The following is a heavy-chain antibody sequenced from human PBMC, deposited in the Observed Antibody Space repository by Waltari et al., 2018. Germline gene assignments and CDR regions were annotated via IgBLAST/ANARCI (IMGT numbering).Heavy chain of an antibody. J-gene: IGHJ2*01. V-gene: IGHV3-48*04. CDR1: GFTFSSYS. CDR3: ARDARYCSSTSCYPNWYFDL. Sequence: EVQLVESGGGLVQPGGSLRLSCAASGFTFSSYSMNWVRQAPGKGLGWVSYISSSSSTIYYADSVKGRFTISRDNAKNSLYLQMNSLRAEDTAVYYCARDARYCSSTSCYPNWYFDLWGRGTLVTVSS. D-gene: IGHD2-2*01. CDR2: ISSSSSTI.